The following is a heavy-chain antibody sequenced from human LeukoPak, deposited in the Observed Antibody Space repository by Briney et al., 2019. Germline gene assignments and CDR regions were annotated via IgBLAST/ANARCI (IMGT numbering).Heavy chain of an antibody. Sequence: SVKVSCKASGGTFSSYAISWVRQAPGQGLEWMGRIIPILGIANYAQKFQGRVTITADKSTSSAYMELSSLRSEDTAVYYCAREGVAGTGLDYWGQGTLVTVSS. CDR2: IIPILGIA. CDR3: AREGVAGTGLDY. V-gene: IGHV1-69*04. CDR1: GGTFSSYA. J-gene: IGHJ4*02. D-gene: IGHD6-13*01.